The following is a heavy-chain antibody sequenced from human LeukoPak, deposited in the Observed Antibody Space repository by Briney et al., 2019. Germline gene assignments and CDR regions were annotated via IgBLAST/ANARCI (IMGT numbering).Heavy chain of an antibody. CDR2: IGPNSGGT. J-gene: IGHJ5*02. V-gene: IGHV1-2*02. D-gene: IGHD6-6*01. CDR1: GYTFTDYC. CDR3: ARSNIAVRRGDNWFDP. Sequence: ASVKVSCKASGYTFTDYCMHWVRQAPGQGLEWMGWIGPNSGGTNYAQKFQGRVTMTRDSSISTAYMELTRLISDDTAVYYCARSNIAVRRGDNWFDPWGQGTLVTVSS.